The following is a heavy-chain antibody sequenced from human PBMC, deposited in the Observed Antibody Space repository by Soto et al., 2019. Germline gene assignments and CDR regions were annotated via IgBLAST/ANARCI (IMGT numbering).Heavy chain of an antibody. V-gene: IGHV3-74*01. J-gene: IGHJ4*02. CDR3: ATDLGTGY. Sequence: EVQLVESGGGLVQPGGSLRLSCAASGFTFSSYWMHWVRQAPGKGLVRVSRMNSDGSSTSYADSVKGRFTISRDNAKNTLYLQMNSLKTDDTAVYYCATDLGTGYWGQGTMVTVSS. CDR1: GFTFSSYW. CDR2: MNSDGSST. D-gene: IGHD7-27*01.